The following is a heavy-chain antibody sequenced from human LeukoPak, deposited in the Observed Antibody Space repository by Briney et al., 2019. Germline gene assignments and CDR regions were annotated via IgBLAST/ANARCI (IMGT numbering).Heavy chain of an antibody. V-gene: IGHV1-18*04. CDR1: GYTFTSYY. J-gene: IGHJ4*02. CDR2: INAYNGNT. D-gene: IGHD3-22*01. Sequence: GASVKVSCKASGYTFTSYYMHWVRQAPGQGLEWMGWINAYNGNTKYAQNLQGRVTMTTDTSTSTAYMELRSLRSDDTAVYNCVREDSSGYYDDWGQGTLVTVSS. CDR3: VREDSSGYYDD.